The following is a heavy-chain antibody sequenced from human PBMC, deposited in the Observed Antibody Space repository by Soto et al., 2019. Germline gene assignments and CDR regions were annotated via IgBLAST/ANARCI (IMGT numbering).Heavy chain of an antibody. CDR1: GFTFDDYT. J-gene: IGHJ5*02. CDR2: ISWNSGSI. V-gene: IGHV3-9*01. CDR3: AKDGGYSSGRYGA. Sequence: EVQLVESGGGLVQPGRSLRLSCGASGFTFDDYTMHWVRQARGKGLEWVSGISWNSGSIGYADSVKGRFTISRDNAKNSLYLQMNSLRAEDTALYYCAKDGGYSSGRYGAWGQGTLVTVSS. D-gene: IGHD6-19*01.